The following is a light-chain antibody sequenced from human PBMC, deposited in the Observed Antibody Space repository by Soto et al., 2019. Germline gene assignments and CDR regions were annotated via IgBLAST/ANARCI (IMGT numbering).Light chain of an antibody. Sequence: DIQMTQSPSTLSASVGDRVTITCRASQIIRSWLAWYQQKPGKAPNLLIYQASNLKSGVPSRFSGSGSGTEYTLTISSLQPDDFATYYCQQYNSYPWTFGQGTKVEIK. CDR3: QQYNSYPWT. CDR2: QAS. CDR1: QIIRSW. J-gene: IGKJ1*01. V-gene: IGKV1-5*03.